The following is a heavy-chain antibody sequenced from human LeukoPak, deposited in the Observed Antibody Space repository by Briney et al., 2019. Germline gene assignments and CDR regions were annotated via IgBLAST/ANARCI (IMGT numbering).Heavy chain of an antibody. CDR3: AKRLGGWYYTDY. CDR1: GFTLSSYV. V-gene: IGHV3-23*01. D-gene: IGHD6-19*01. Sequence: GGSLRLSCAASGFTLSSYVMSWVRPAPGEGVGGVSSITGSSGYTYYADSVKGRFTISRDNSKNTLYLQMNSLRAEDTAVYYCAKRLGGWYYTDYWGQGTLVTVSS. CDR2: ITGSSGYT. J-gene: IGHJ4*02.